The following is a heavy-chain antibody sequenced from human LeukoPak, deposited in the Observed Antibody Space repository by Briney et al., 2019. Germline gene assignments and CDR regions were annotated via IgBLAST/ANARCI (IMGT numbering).Heavy chain of an antibody. D-gene: IGHD4-17*01. Sequence: ASVKVSCKASGYTFTSYGISWVRQAPGQGLEWMGWISAYNGNTNYAQKLQGRVTMTTDTSTSTAYMELRSLRSDDTAVYYCARGLYAFGMTTVTFQHWGQGTLVTVSS. CDR1: GYTFTSYG. CDR3: ARGLYAFGMTTVTFQH. CDR2: ISAYNGNT. J-gene: IGHJ1*01. V-gene: IGHV1-18*01.